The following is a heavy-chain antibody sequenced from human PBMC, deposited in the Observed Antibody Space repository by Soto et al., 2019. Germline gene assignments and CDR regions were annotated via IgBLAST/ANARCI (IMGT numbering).Heavy chain of an antibody. Sequence: PGGSLRLSCAASGFTFSSYAMSWVRQAPGKGLEWVSAISGSGGSTYYADSVKGRFTISRDNSKNTLYLQMNSLRAEDTAVYYCAKISGNGSGSYSPNIYFDYWGQGTLVTVSS. V-gene: IGHV3-23*01. D-gene: IGHD3-10*01. CDR2: ISGSGGST. CDR1: GFTFSSYA. J-gene: IGHJ4*02. CDR3: AKISGNGSGSYSPNIYFDY.